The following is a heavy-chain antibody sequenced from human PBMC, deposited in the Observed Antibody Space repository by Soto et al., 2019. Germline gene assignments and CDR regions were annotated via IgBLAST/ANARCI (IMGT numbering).Heavy chain of an antibody. V-gene: IGHV1-2*02. CDR1: GYTFTGYY. CDR3: ARGPKSYVAYYGDYYGMDV. CDR2: INPNSGGT. Sequence: ASVKVSCKASGYTFTGYYMHWVRQAPGQGLEGMGWINPNSGGTNYARKFQGGVTMTRDPSISTAYMGPSGLGSDDTAVYYCARGPKSYVAYYGDYYGMDVWGQGTTVTVSS. J-gene: IGHJ6*02. D-gene: IGHD3-10*01.